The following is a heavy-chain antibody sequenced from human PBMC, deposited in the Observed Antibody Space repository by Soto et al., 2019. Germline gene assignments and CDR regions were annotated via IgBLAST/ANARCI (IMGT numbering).Heavy chain of an antibody. CDR1: GFTFSSYW. CDR3: ARDYYDYIWGSYRFFDY. CDR2: INSDGSST. J-gene: IGHJ4*02. D-gene: IGHD3-16*02. Sequence: GGSLRLSCAASGFTFSSYWLHWVRQAPGKGLVWVSRINSDGSSTSYADSVKGRFTISRDNAKNTLYLQMNSLRAEDTAVYYCARDYYDYIWGSYRFFDYWGQGT. V-gene: IGHV3-74*01.